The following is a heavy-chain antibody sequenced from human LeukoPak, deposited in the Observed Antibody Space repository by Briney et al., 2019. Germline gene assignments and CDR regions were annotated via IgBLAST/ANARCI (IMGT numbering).Heavy chain of an antibody. CDR1: GFTFSNYA. Sequence: PGGSLRLSCAASGFTFSNYAMNWVRQAPGKGLEWVSTISSSGGSTYYADSVKGRFTISRDNSKNTLYLQMNSLRAEDTAVYHCAKPEYCSGGSCFLDYWGQGTLVTVSS. CDR3: AKPEYCSGGSCFLDY. V-gene: IGHV3-23*01. CDR2: ISSSGGST. J-gene: IGHJ4*02. D-gene: IGHD2-15*01.